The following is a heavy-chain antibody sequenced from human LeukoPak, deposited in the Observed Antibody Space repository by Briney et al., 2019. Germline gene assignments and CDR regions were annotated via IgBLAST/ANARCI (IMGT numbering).Heavy chain of an antibody. CDR1: KFTFRDAW. CDR2: VKSKVDGETT. CDR3: TMENYEIYY. D-gene: IGHD3-16*01. J-gene: IGHJ4*02. V-gene: IGHV3-15*01. Sequence: GGSLRLSCVGSKFTFRDAWMSWVRQAPGKGLEWVGRVKSKVDGETTDYASSVKGRFTVSRDDSKNMVFLQMNSLQTEDTAVYFCTMENYEIYYWGQGTLVTVSS.